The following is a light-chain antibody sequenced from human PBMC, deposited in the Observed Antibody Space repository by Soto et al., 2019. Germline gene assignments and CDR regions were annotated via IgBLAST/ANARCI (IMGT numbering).Light chain of an antibody. CDR3: LKDYNYPYS. CDR2: AAS. J-gene: IGKJ2*01. Sequence: ALQMTQSPSSLSASVRDRVTITCRASQGIRNASGWYQQKPGKVHKLLIYAASSIQSEVPSRFSGSGSGPDFTLTISSLQPEDFATYYGLKDYNYPYSFGQGTKLEIK. V-gene: IGKV1-6*01. CDR1: QGIRNA.